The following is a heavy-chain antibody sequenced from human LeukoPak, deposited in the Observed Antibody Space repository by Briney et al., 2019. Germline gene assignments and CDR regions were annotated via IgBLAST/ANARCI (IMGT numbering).Heavy chain of an antibody. V-gene: IGHV4-59*01. D-gene: IGHD4-17*01. CDR1: GGSIRSYY. CDR2: IYYSGVT. Sequence: ETLSLTCTVPGGSIRSYYWSWIRQPPGKGLEWIGYIYYSGVTNYNPSLKSRVTLSVDTSKSQFSLKLSSVTAADTAVYYCATSGATTATTWGGNWFDPWGQGALVTVSS. CDR3: ATSGATTATTWGGNWFDP. J-gene: IGHJ5*02.